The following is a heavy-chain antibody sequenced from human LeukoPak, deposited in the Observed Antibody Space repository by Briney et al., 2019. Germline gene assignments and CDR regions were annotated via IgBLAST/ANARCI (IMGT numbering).Heavy chain of an antibody. CDR3: AKSDGYSYGAFDY. J-gene: IGHJ4*02. CDR2: ISYDGSNK. Sequence: PGGSLRLSCAASGFTFSSYGMHWVRQAPGKGLEWVAVISYDGSNKYYADSVKGRFTISRDNSKNTLYLQMNSLRAEDTAVYYCAKSDGYSYGAFDYRGQGTLVTVSS. D-gene: IGHD5-18*01. V-gene: IGHV3-30*18. CDR1: GFTFSSYG.